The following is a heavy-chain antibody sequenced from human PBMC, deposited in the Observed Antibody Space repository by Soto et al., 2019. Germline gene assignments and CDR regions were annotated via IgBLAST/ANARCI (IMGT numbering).Heavy chain of an antibody. CDR1: GYTFTSYG. Sequence: QVQLVQSGGEVKKPGASVKLSCTASGYTFTSYGISWVRQAPGQGLKWMGWISAYNGKTNYAQNVQGRVTMTTDTTTRTAYMGRRSLRSDDTAVYYCARGGDVNYYHGMDVWGQGTTVTVSS. J-gene: IGHJ6*02. V-gene: IGHV1-18*01. CDR2: ISAYNGKT. CDR3: ARGGDVNYYHGMDV.